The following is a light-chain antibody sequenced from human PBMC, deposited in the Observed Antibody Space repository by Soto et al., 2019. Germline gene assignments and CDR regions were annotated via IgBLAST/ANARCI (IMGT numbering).Light chain of an antibody. CDR3: QQYGSSPYT. Sequence: EILMTQSPATLSVSPGERATLSCRASQSVSSNLAWYQQKPGQAPRLLIYGASSRATGIPDRFSGSGSGTDFALTISRLEPEDFAVYYCQQYGSSPYTFGQGTKVDIK. CDR1: QSVSSN. V-gene: IGKV3-20*01. CDR2: GAS. J-gene: IGKJ2*01.